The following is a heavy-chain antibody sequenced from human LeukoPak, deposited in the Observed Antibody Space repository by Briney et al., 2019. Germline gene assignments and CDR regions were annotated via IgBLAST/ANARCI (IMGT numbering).Heavy chain of an antibody. D-gene: IGHD2-15*01. CDR1: GYSFSDYW. Sequence: GESLKISCKGSGYSFSDYWIGWVRQMPGKGLEWMGIIFPGDSDTKYSPSFQGQVSFSVDTSISTAYLQWSSLKASDTGMYYCARRGLAGCSGGRCFTSFHYYGMDVWGQGTTVTVSS. J-gene: IGHJ6*02. V-gene: IGHV5-51*01. CDR2: IFPGDSDT. CDR3: ARRGLAGCSGGRCFTSFHYYGMDV.